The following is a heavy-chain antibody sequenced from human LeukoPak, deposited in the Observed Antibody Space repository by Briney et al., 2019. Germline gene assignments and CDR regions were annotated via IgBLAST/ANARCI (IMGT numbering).Heavy chain of an antibody. Sequence: SETLSLTCTVSGGSISSGGYYWSWIRQHPGKGLEWIGYIYYSGSTYYNPSLKSRVTVSVDTSKNQFSLKLSSVTAADTAVYYCARVISNWFDPWGQGTLVTVSS. D-gene: IGHD3-16*02. CDR2: IYYSGST. CDR3: ARVISNWFDP. V-gene: IGHV4-31*03. J-gene: IGHJ5*02. CDR1: GGSISSGGYY.